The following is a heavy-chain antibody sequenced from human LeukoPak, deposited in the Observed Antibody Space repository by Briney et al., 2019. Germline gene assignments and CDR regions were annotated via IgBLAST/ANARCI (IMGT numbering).Heavy chain of an antibody. V-gene: IGHV4-59*01. J-gene: IGHJ4*02. CDR3: ARGWGYFDH. CDR1: GDSMSMYY. Sequence: SETLSLTCTVSGDSMSMYYWSWIRQPPGKGLEWIGDIAYSGSTNYNPSLKSRLTISVDTSKIQCSLKLSSVTAADTAVYYCARGWGYFDHWGQGNLVTVSS. D-gene: IGHD3-16*01. CDR2: IAYSGST.